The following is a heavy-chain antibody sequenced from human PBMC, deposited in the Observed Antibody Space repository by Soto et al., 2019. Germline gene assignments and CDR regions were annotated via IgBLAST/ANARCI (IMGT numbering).Heavy chain of an antibody. D-gene: IGHD2-15*01. CDR2: ISGSGGST. V-gene: IGHV3-23*01. CDR1: GFTFSSYA. J-gene: IGHJ6*03. CDR3: AKGDIVVVAAAYYYMDV. Sequence: GGSLRLSCAASGFTFSSYAMSWVRQAPGKGLEWVSAISGSGGSTYYADSVKGRFTISRDNSKNTLYLQMNSLRAEDTAVYYCAKGDIVVVAAAYYYMDVWGKGTTVTVSS.